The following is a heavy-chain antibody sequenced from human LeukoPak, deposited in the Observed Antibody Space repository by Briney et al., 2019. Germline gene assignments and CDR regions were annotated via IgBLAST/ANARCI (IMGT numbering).Heavy chain of an antibody. Sequence: ASVKVSCKASGYTFTSYGISWVRQAPGQGLEWMGWISAYNGNTNYAQKLQGRVTMTTDTSTSTAYMELRSLRSDDTAVYYCAREGVIFRLTMVRAPDYWGQGTLVAVSS. J-gene: IGHJ4*02. D-gene: IGHD3-10*01. CDR1: GYTFTSYG. V-gene: IGHV1-18*01. CDR3: AREGVIFRLTMVRAPDY. CDR2: ISAYNGNT.